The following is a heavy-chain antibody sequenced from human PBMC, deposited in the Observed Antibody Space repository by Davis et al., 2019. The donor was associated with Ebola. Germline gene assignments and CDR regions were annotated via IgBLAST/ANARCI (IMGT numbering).Heavy chain of an antibody. Sequence: GESLKISCAASGFTFSDHYMDWVRQAPGQGLEWVARIRNKGNSYTTEYAASVKGRFTISRDDSENSHYLQMNSLKTEDTAVYYCADPFTDGFDIWGQGALVTVSS. V-gene: IGHV3-72*01. J-gene: IGHJ4*02. CDR3: ADPFTDGFDI. CDR1: GFTFSDHY. CDR2: IRNKGNSYTT. D-gene: IGHD2-8*01.